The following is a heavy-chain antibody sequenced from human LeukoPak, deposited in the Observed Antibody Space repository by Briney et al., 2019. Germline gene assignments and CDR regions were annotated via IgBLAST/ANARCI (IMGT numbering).Heavy chain of an antibody. J-gene: IGHJ5*02. Sequence: SETLSLTCTVSGGSISNTNSYWGWIRQPPRKRLEWIGSIHYGGSTYYNPSLKSRLTLSVDTSKNQFSLKLSSMTAADTAVYYCARGPGSGSYFAWFDAWGQGALVTVSS. CDR2: IHYGGST. CDR1: GGSISNTNSY. D-gene: IGHD3-10*01. CDR3: ARGPGSGSYFAWFDA. V-gene: IGHV4-39*01.